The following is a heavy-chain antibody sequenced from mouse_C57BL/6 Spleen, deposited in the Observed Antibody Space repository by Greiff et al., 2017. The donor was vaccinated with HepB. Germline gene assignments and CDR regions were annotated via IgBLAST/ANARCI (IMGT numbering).Heavy chain of an antibody. Sequence: VQLQQSGPELVKPGASVKISCKASGYTFTDYYMNWVKQSHGKSLEWIGDINPNNGGTSYNQKFKGKATLTVDKSSSTAYMELRSLTSEDSAVYYCARGGGIYYDYDEDYWGQGTTLTVSS. CDR2: INPNNGGT. CDR1: GYTFTDYY. CDR3: ARGGGIYYDYDEDY. D-gene: IGHD2-4*01. J-gene: IGHJ2*01. V-gene: IGHV1-26*01.